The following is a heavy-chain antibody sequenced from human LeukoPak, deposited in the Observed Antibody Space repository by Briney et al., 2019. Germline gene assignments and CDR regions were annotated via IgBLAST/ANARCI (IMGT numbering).Heavy chain of an antibody. J-gene: IGHJ6*03. Sequence: GGSLRLSCAASGFTFSSYAMSWVRQAPGKGLEWVSAISGSGGSTYYADSAKGRFTISRDNSKKTLYLQMNSLRAEDTAVYYCAKVPGSGSFTTDYYYYYMDVWGKGTTVTVSS. V-gene: IGHV3-23*01. CDR3: AKVPGSGSFTTDYYYYYMDV. CDR2: ISGSGGST. CDR1: GFTFSSYA. D-gene: IGHD3-10*01.